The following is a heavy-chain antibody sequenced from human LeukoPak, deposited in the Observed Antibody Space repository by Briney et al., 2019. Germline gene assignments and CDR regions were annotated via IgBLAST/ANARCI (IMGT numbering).Heavy chain of an antibody. D-gene: IGHD4-17*01. CDR2: IYYSGST. J-gene: IGHJ3*02. CDR3: ARVNGDYYYAFDI. CDR1: GGSFSGYY. Sequence: PSETLSLTCAVYGGSFSGYYWSWIRQPPGKGLEWIGYIYYSGSTNYNPSLKSRVTISLDTSKNQFSLKLSSVTAADTAVYYCARVNGDYYYAFDIWGQGTMVTVSS. V-gene: IGHV4-59*12.